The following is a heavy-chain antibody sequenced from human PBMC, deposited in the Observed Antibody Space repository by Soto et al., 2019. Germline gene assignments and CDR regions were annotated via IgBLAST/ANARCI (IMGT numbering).Heavy chain of an antibody. Sequence: QVQLVESGGGVVQPGRSLRLSCAASGFTFSSYGMHWVRQAPGKGLEWVAVISYDGSNKYYADSVKGRFTISRDNSKNLLYLQMNSLRAEDTAVYYCAKVMDPITMIVVVALDLWGRGTLVTVSS. CDR2: ISYDGSNK. D-gene: IGHD3-22*01. V-gene: IGHV3-30*18. CDR1: GFTFSSYG. CDR3: AKVMDPITMIVVVALDL. J-gene: IGHJ2*01.